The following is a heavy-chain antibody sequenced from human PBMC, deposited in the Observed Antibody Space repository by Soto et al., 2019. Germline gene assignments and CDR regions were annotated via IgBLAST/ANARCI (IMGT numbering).Heavy chain of an antibody. Sequence: EVQLVESGGGLVQPGGPLSLPCEASGFTFRPYWLSGAPQVPGKGLEWVANINLDGSEKNNVDPVKGRFTISRDNARNSLYLQMSSLRAEDTALYYCARDGSTSWYSYDYHGMDVWGQGTTVTVSS. CDR1: GFTFRPYW. CDR2: INLDGSEK. D-gene: IGHD5-18*01. CDR3: ARDGSTSWYSYDYHGMDV. V-gene: IGHV3-7*05. J-gene: IGHJ6*02.